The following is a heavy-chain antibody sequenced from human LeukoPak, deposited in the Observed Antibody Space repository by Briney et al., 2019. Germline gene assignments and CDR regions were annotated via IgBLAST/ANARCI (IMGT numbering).Heavy chain of an antibody. CDR3: ARDRRYYYGSGSPWFDP. CDR2: IYYSGTT. CDR1: GGSISTYY. J-gene: IGHJ5*02. V-gene: IGHV4-59*12. D-gene: IGHD3-10*01. Sequence: PSETLSLTCTVSGGSISTYYWNWIRQPPGKGLEWIGYIYYSGTTNYNPSLKSRVSMSVDKSKNQFSLKLSSVTAAGTAVYYCARDRRYYYGSGSPWFDPWGQGTLVTVSS.